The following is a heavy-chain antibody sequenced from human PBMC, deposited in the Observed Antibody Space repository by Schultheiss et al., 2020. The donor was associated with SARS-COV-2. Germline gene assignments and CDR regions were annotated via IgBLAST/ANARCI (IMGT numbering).Heavy chain of an antibody. CDR2: IYHSGST. V-gene: IGHV4-38-2*01. CDR1: GYSISSGYY. D-gene: IGHD6-19*01. CDR3: ARGVPTPGSGWSTYYFDY. Sequence: SETLSLTCAVSGYSISSGYYWGWIRQPPGKGLEWIGSIYHSGSTNYNPSLKSRVTISVDTSKNQFSLKLSSVTAADTAVYYCARGVPTPGSGWSTYYFDYWGQGTLVTVSS. J-gene: IGHJ4*02.